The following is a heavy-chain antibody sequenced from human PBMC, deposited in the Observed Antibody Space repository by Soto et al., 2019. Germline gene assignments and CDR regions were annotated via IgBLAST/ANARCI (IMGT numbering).Heavy chain of an antibody. J-gene: IGHJ3*02. CDR3: ADVGATRVGDAFDI. CDR1: GFTFSSYS. Sequence: EVQLVESGGGLVQPGGSLRLSCAASGFTFSSYSMNWVRQAPGKGLEWVSYISSSSSTIYYADSVKGRFTISRDNAKNSLYLQMNCLRDEDTAVYYCADVGATRVGDAFDIWGQGTMVTVSS. V-gene: IGHV3-48*02. D-gene: IGHD1-26*01. CDR2: ISSSSSTI.